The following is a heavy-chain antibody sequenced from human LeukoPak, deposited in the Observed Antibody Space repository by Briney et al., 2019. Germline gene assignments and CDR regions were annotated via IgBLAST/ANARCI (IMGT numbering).Heavy chain of an antibody. V-gene: IGHV4-34*01. CDR1: GGSFSGYY. J-gene: IGHJ3*02. CDR3: ARGLAAAGTTLTDAFDI. Sequence: SETLSLTCAVYGGSFSGYYWSWIRQPPGKGLEWIGGINHSGSTNYNPSLKSRVTISVDTSKNQFSLKLSSVTAADTAVYYCARGLAAAGTTLTDAFDIWGQGTMVTVSS. CDR2: INHSGST. D-gene: IGHD6-13*01.